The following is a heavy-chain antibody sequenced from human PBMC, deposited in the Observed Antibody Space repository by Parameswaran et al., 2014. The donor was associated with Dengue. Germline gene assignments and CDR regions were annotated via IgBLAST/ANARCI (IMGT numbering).Heavy chain of an antibody. CDR2: IYPGDSDT. D-gene: IGHD6-6*01. Sequence: VRQMPGKGLEWMGIIYPGDSDTRYSPSFQGQVTISADKSISTAYLQWSSLKASDTAMYYCARNIAARPEYYYYYMDVWGKDHGHRLL. J-gene: IGHJ6*03. V-gene: IGHV5-51*01. CDR3: ARNIAARPEYYYYYMDV.